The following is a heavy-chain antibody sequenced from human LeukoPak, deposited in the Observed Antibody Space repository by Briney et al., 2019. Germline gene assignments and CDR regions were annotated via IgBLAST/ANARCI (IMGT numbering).Heavy chain of an antibody. D-gene: IGHD3-22*01. CDR3: ARDYYYDSSLAFDI. V-gene: IGHV3-33*01. CDR2: IWYDGSNK. Sequence: GGSLRLSCAASGFTFSSYGMDWVRQAPGKGLEWVAAIWYDGSNKHYADSVKGRFTISRDNSKNTLYLQMNSLRAEDTAVYYCARDYYYDSSLAFDIWGQGTMVTVSS. CDR1: GFTFSSYG. J-gene: IGHJ3*02.